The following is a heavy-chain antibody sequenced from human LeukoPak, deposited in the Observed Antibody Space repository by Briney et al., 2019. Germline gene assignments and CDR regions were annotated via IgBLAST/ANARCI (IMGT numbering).Heavy chain of an antibody. CDR2: ISAYNGNT. V-gene: IGHV1-18*04. J-gene: IGHJ3*02. CDR3: ARGEGAVAPSAFDI. D-gene: IGHD6-19*01. CDR1: GYTFTSYG. Sequence: ASVKVSRKASGYTFTSYGISWVRQAAGQGRAWMGWISAYNGNTNYAQKLQGRVTMTTDTSTSTAYMELRSLRSDDTAVYYCARGEGAVAPSAFDIWGQGTMVTVSS.